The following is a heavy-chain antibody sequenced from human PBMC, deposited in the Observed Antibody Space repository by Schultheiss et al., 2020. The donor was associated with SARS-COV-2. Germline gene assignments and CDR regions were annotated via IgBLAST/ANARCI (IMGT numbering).Heavy chain of an antibody. J-gene: IGHJ4*02. D-gene: IGHD3-16*01. CDR2: ISGSGGST. Sequence: GGSLRLSCAASGFTFSSYAMSWVRQAPGKGLEWVSAISGSGGSTYYADSVKGRFTISRDNSKNTLYLQMNSLRAEDTAVYYCARDRSGSYGFDYWGQGTLVTVSS. CDR1: GFTFSSYA. CDR3: ARDRSGSYGFDY. V-gene: IGHV3-23*01.